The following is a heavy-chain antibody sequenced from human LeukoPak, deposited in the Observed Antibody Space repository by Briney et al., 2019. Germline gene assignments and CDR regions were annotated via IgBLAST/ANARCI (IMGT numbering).Heavy chain of an antibody. CDR1: GFTFDDFA. J-gene: IGHJ4*02. Sequence: GRSLRLSCAASGFTFDDFAMHWVRQAPGKGLEWVSGVNWNNNYKVYADSVKGRFTISRDNAQNSLYLQMNSLRAEDTALYYCAKGNSYDSSGLPFDYWGQGTLVTVSS. CDR3: AKGNSYDSSGLPFDY. V-gene: IGHV3-9*01. CDR2: VNWNNNYK. D-gene: IGHD3-22*01.